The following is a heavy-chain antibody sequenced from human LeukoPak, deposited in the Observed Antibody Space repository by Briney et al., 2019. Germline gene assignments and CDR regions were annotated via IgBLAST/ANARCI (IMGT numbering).Heavy chain of an antibody. CDR2: IYPGDSDT. D-gene: IGHD5-12*01. V-gene: IGHV5-51*01. CDR1: GYNFTSYW. Sequence: GGSLEISCQGSGYNFTSYWIGWVRQMPGKGLDWMGIIYPGDSDTRYSPSFQGQVTISADKSISTAYLQWSSLKASDTAMYYCARYSGYDWRGYYYYGMDVWGQGTTVTVSS. CDR3: ARYSGYDWRGYYYYGMDV. J-gene: IGHJ6*02.